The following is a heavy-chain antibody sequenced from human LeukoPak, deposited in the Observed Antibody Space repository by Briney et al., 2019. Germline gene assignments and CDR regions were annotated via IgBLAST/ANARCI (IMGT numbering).Heavy chain of an antibody. CDR1: GFTFDDYA. Sequence: GRSLRLSCAASGFTFDDYAMHWVRQAPGKGLEWVSGISWNSGSIGYADSVKGRFTISRDNSKNTLFLQMTSLRAEDTALYYCAKDREKPSQFDYWGQGTPVIVAS. CDR2: ISWNSGSI. CDR3: AKDREKPSQFDY. D-gene: IGHD1-26*01. J-gene: IGHJ4*02. V-gene: IGHV3-9*01.